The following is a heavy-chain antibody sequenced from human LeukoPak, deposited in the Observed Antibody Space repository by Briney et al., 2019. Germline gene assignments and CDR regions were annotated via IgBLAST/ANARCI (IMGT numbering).Heavy chain of an antibody. D-gene: IGHD6-6*01. CDR1: GGSISTYY. V-gene: IGHV4-59*12. Sequence: SETLSLTCTVSGGSISTYYWSWIRQPPGKGLEWIGSIYYSGSTYYNPSLKSRVTISVDTSKNQFSLKLSSVTAADTAVYYCASAWGSSSDAFDIWGQGTMVTVSS. CDR2: IYYSGST. J-gene: IGHJ3*02. CDR3: ASAWGSSSDAFDI.